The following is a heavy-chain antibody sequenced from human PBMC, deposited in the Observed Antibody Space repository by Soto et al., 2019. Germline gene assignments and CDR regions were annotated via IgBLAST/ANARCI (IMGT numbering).Heavy chain of an antibody. V-gene: IGHV3-74*01. CDR1: GFTLGSHR. J-gene: IGHJ5*02. CDR2: IDTDGGGT. CDR3: ATVFDL. Sequence: DVQLVESGGGLVQPGGSLRVSCAASGFTLGSHRIHWVRQAPGKGLEWVSRIDTDGGGTSYADSVKGRFTISTDNAKNTVYLQMNGLGAEDTAVYYCATVFDLWGQGTLVTVSS.